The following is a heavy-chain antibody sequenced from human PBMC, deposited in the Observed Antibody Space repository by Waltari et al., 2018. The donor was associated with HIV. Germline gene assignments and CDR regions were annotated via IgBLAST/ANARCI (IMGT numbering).Heavy chain of an antibody. CDR1: GGTFSNSA. J-gene: IGHJ3*02. V-gene: IGHV1-69*01. D-gene: IGHD5-18*01. CDR2: IIPIFGSP. CDR3: ASASRDTAMGAFDI. Sequence: QVQPVQSGAEVKKPGPSVKVSCKASGGTFSNSAINWVRQAPGQGLEWMGGIIPIFGSPNYAQKFQGRVTITADESTSTVYMKLSSLRSEDTAVYYCASASRDTAMGAFDIWGQGTMVTVSS.